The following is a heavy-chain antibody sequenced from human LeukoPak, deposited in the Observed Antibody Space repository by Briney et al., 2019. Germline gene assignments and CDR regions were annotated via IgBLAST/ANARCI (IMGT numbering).Heavy chain of an antibody. Sequence: KASETLSLTCTVPGGSISSGGYYWGWIRQPPGKGLEWIGSIYYSGSTYYNPSLKSRVTISVDTSKNQFSLELSSVTAADTAVYYCARQGTSGSYLTGLDVWGQGTTVTVSS. V-gene: IGHV4-39*01. CDR2: IYYSGST. CDR3: ARQGTSGSYLTGLDV. CDR1: GGSISSGGYY. D-gene: IGHD3-22*01. J-gene: IGHJ6*02.